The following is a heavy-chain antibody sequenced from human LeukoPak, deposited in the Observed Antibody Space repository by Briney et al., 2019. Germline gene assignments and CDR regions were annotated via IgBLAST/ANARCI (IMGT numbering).Heavy chain of an antibody. D-gene: IGHD6-19*01. CDR3: AKYLKANSGRPFDS. CDR2: ISGNGGTT. CDR1: GFTFSNYA. V-gene: IGHV3-23*01. Sequence: GGSLRLSCAASGFTFSNYAMSWVRQAPGKGLEWVSIISGNGGTTYYADSVRGQFTISRDNSKNTLYLQMNSLRAEDTALYYCAKYLKANSGRPFDSWGQGTLVTVSS. J-gene: IGHJ4*02.